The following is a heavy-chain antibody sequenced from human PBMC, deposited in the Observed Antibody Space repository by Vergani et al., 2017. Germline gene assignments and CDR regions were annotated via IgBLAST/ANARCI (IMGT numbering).Heavy chain of an antibody. V-gene: IGHV4-61*02. Sequence: QVQLQESGPGLVKPSQTLSLTCTVSGGSFSTGGQSWTWLRQSAGKGLEWIGRIYTSGATNYNPSLRSRAIMSVDASKKPFSLKWTSVTAADTAVYYCARHLRGYSYGVFDHWGQGREVTVSS. D-gene: IGHD5-18*01. J-gene: IGHJ4*02. CDR2: IYTSGAT. CDR3: ARHLRGYSYGVFDH. CDR1: GGSFSTGGQS.